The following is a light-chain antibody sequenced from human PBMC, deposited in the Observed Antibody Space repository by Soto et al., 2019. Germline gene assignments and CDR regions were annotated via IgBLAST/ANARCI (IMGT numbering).Light chain of an antibody. Sequence: EIVMTQSPATLSVSPGERATLSCRASQSVSNNLAWYQKKPGQAPRLLIYGASTRATGIPGRFSGSGSGTEFTLTISSRQSDDFAFYYCQQYNNWWTFGQGTRVDIK. CDR1: QSVSNN. CDR3: QQYNNWWT. J-gene: IGKJ1*01. CDR2: GAS. V-gene: IGKV3-15*01.